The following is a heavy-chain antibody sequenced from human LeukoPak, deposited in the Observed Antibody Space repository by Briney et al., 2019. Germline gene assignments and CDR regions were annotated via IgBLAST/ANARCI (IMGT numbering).Heavy chain of an antibody. CDR1: GDSISSSSHY. J-gene: IGHJ4*02. V-gene: IGHV4-39*07. CDR2: IYYSGSA. CDR3: ARDFWSAFSGY. D-gene: IGHD3-10*01. Sequence: KPSETLSLTCTVSGDSISSSSHYWGWIRQPPGKGLEWIGSIYYSGSALYNPSLKSRVTISADTSKNQLSLRLSSVTAADTAVYYCARDFWSAFSGYWGQGTLVTVSS.